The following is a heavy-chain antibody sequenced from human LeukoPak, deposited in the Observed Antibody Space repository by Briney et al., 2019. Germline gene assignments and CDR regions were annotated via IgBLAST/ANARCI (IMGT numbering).Heavy chain of an antibody. Sequence: GGSLRLSCAASEFTFSTYGMHWVRQAPGKGLEWVAIIWYDGSHKYYADSVKGRFTISRDNSENTLFLQVNSLRPEDTAVYYCVQAISLGGGWGQGTLVTVSS. CDR3: VQAISLGGG. CDR1: EFTFSTYG. D-gene: IGHD3-10*01. CDR2: IWYDGSHK. J-gene: IGHJ1*01. V-gene: IGHV3-30*02.